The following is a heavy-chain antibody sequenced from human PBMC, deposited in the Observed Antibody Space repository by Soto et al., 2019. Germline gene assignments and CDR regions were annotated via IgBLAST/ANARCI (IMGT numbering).Heavy chain of an antibody. CDR2: ISSSGSTI. CDR1: GFTFSDYY. Sequence: GVLRLSCAASGFTFSDYYMSWIRQAPGKGLEWVSYISSSGSTIYYADSVKGRFTISRDNAKNSLYLQMNSLRAEDTAVYYCARAHLSSLSWFDPWGQGTLVTVSS. CDR3: ARAHLSSLSWFDP. V-gene: IGHV3-11*01. D-gene: IGHD2-15*01. J-gene: IGHJ5*02.